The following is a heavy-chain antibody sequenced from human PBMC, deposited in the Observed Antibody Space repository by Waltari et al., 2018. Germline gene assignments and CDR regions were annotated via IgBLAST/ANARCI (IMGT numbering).Heavy chain of an antibody. J-gene: IGHJ5*02. V-gene: IGHV3-30*02. CDR2: IRYDGSNK. Sequence: QVQLVESGGGVVQPGGSLRLSCAASGFTFSSYGMPGVRQAPGKGLEWVAFIRYDGSNKYYADSVKGRFTISRDNSKNTLYLQMNSLRAEDTAVYYCAKSPYYYDSSGMACWFDPWGQGTLVTVSS. D-gene: IGHD3-22*01. CDR3: AKSPYYYDSSGMACWFDP. CDR1: GFTFSSYG.